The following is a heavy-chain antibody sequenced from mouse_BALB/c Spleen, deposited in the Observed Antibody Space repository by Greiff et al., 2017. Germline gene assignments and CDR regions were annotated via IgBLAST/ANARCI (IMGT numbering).Heavy chain of an antibody. CDR3: ARMTFYGNYRGDAMDD. V-gene: IGHV5-6-2*01. Sequence: EVKLEESGGGLVKLGGSLKLSCAASGFTFSSYYMSWVRQTPEKRLELVAAINSNGGSTYYPDTVKGRFTISRDNAKNTLYLQRSSLKSEDTALYYCARMTFYGNYRGDAMDDWGQGTSVTVSS. CDR2: INSNGGST. CDR1: GFTFSSYY. J-gene: IGHJ4*01. D-gene: IGHD2-10*01.